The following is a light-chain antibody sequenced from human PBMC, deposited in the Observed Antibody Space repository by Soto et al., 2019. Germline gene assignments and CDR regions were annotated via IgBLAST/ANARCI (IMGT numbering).Light chain of an antibody. CDR1: RSVSRY. CDR2: HAS. CDR3: QQRSNWPIT. V-gene: IGKV3-11*01. Sequence: IVLTQSPATLSLSPGESATLSCRATRSVSRYLAWYQQKPGKAPRRLIYHASSRPTDIPARFSGSGSGTDFTLTISSLEPEDFALYYCQQRSNWPITFGQGTRLEIK. J-gene: IGKJ5*01.